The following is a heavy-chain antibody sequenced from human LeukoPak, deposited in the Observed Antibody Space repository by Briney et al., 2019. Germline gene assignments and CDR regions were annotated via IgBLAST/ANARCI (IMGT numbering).Heavy chain of an antibody. CDR3: AKGPRRGENYYDSIGRVDY. V-gene: IGHV3-23*01. J-gene: IGHJ4*02. Sequence: GGSLRLSCAASGFTFSSYAMSWVRQAPGKGLQWVSAISGGGSNTYYADSVKGRFTISRDNSKNTLYLQMNSLRAEDTAVYYCAKGPRRGENYYDSIGRVDYWGQGTLVTVSS. CDR1: GFTFSSYA. CDR2: ISGGGSNT. D-gene: IGHD3-22*01.